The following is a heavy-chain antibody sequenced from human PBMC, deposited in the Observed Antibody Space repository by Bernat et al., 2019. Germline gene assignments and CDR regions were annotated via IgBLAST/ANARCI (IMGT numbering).Heavy chain of an antibody. CDR1: GGSISSSSYY. D-gene: IGHD3-22*01. V-gene: IGHV4-39*01. Sequence: QLQLQESGPGLVKPSETLSLTCTVSGGSISSSSYYWGWIRQPPGKGLEWIGSIHYSGSTYYNPSLKSRVTISVDTSKNQFSLKLSSVTAADTAVYYCASQTGGYYLWWGQGTLVTVSS. CDR2: IHYSGST. CDR3: ASQTGGYYLW. J-gene: IGHJ4*02.